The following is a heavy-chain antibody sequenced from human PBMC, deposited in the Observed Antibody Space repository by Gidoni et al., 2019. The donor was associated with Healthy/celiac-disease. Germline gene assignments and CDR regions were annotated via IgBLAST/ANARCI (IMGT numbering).Heavy chain of an antibody. CDR1: GFTFSSYG. CDR3: AKDISALRFLEPPLLGY. D-gene: IGHD3-3*01. V-gene: IGHV3-30*18. Sequence: QVQLVESGGGVVQPGRSLRLSCAASGFTFSSYGMHWVRQAPGKGLEWVAVISYDGSNKYYADSVKGRFTISRDNSKNTLYLQMNSLRAEDTAVYYCAKDISALRFLEPPLLGYWGQGTLVTVSS. J-gene: IGHJ4*02. CDR2: ISYDGSNK.